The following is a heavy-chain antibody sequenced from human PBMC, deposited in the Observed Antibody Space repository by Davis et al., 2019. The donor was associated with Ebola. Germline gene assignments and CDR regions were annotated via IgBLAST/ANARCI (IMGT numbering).Heavy chain of an antibody. CDR2: INHSGST. J-gene: IGHJ5*02. D-gene: IGHD3-10*01. V-gene: IGHV4-34*01. Sequence: MPSETLSLTCAVYGGSFSGYYWSWIRQPPGKGLEWIGEINHSGSTNYNPSLKSRVTISVDTSKNQFSLKLSSVTAADTAVYYCARLAYGSGWGNWFDPWGQGTLVTVSS. CDR3: ARLAYGSGWGNWFDP. CDR1: GGSFSGYY.